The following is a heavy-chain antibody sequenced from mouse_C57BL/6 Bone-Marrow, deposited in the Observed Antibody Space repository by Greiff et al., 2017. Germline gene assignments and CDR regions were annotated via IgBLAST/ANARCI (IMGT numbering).Heavy chain of an antibody. D-gene: IGHD2-3*01. CDR3: ARSRIYDGYPFDY. CDR2: INPGSGGT. J-gene: IGHJ2*01. V-gene: IGHV1-54*01. CDR1: GYAFTNYL. Sequence: QVQLQQSGAELVRPGTSVKVSCKASGYAFTNYLIEWVKQRPGQGLEWIGVINPGSGGTNYNEKFKGKATLTADKSSSTAYMQLSSLTSEDSAVYFCARSRIYDGYPFDYWGQGTTLTVSS.